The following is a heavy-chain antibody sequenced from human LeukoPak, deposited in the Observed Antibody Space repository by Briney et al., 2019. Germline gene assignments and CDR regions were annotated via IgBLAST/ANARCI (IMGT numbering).Heavy chain of an antibody. D-gene: IGHD5-18*01. J-gene: IGHJ4*02. V-gene: IGHV5-51*01. Sequence: GESLKISCKGSGYSFTSYWIGWVRQMPGKGLEWMGIIYPGDSDTRYSPTFQGQVTISADKSISTAYLQWSSLKASDTAMYYCARFTSSDTAHFDYWGQGTLVTVSS. CDR1: GYSFTSYW. CDR3: ARFTSSDTAHFDY. CDR2: IYPGDSDT.